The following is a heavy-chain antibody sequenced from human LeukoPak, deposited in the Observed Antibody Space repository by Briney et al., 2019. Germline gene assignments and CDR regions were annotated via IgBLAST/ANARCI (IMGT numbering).Heavy chain of an antibody. D-gene: IGHD6-19*01. CDR2: IDGSGKTA. J-gene: IGHJ4*02. V-gene: IGHV3-23*01. Sequence: GGSLRLSCAASGVTFSSTAMSWVRQAPGKGLAWVSSIDGSGKTAYYADPVKGRFTVSRDNSKNALSLQMKSLRAEDTAVYYCVKDSRVRSRGWYGDYWGQGTLVTVSS. CDR1: GVTFSSTA. CDR3: VKDSRVRSRGWYGDY.